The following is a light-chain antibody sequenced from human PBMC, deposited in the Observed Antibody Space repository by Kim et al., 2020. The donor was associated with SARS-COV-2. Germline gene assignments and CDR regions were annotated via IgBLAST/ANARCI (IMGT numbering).Light chain of an antibody. V-gene: IGLV2-23*02. J-gene: IGLJ2*01. CDR1: SRDVGSYNL. CDR2: EVS. CDR3: CSYAGSSTVV. Sequence: GQSITISFTGTSRDVGSYNLVSWYQQPPGKAPKLMIYEVSKRPSGVSNRFSGSKSGNTASLTISGLQAEDEADYYCCSYAGSSTVVFGGGTQLTVL.